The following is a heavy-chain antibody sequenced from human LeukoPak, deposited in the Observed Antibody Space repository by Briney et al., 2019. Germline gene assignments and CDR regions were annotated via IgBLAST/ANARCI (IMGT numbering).Heavy chain of an antibody. CDR2: IIPIFGTA. D-gene: IGHD2-15*01. V-gene: IGHV1-69*06. CDR3: ARGLGYCSGGSCPPNFDY. J-gene: IGHJ4*02. CDR1: GGTFSSYA. Sequence: SVKICCKASGGTFSSYAISWVRQAPGQGSEWMGGIIPIFGTANYAQKFQGRVTITADKSTSTAYMELSSLRSEDTAVYYCARGLGYCSGGSCPPNFDYWGQGTLVTVSS.